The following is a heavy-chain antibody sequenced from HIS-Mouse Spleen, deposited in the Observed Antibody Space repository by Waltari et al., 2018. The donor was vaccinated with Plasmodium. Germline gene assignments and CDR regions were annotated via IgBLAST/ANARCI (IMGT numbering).Heavy chain of an antibody. Sequence: QVQLQQWGAGLLKPSETLSLTCAVYGGSFSGYYWSWIRQPPGKGLEWIGEINHSGSTNNNPSLKSRVTISVDTSKNQFSLKLSSVTAADTAVYYCARGLRGHYWYFDLWGRGTLVTVSS. CDR1: GGSFSGYY. CDR2: INHSGST. CDR3: ARGLRGHYWYFDL. V-gene: IGHV4-34*01. D-gene: IGHD3-10*01. J-gene: IGHJ2*01.